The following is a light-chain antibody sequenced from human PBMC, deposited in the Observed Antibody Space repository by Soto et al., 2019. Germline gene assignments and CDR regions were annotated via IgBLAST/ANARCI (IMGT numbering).Light chain of an antibody. Sequence: DIQLTQSPSFLSASVGDRVTITCRASQVIISYLSCYQQKPVIAPKLLIYAASSLQSGVPSRFSGSGSGTDFTLTITSLQPEDFATYYCQQAATSPLTFGQGTQLEIK. V-gene: IGKV1-9*01. J-gene: IGKJ5*01. CDR1: QVIISY. CDR3: QQAATSPLT. CDR2: AAS.